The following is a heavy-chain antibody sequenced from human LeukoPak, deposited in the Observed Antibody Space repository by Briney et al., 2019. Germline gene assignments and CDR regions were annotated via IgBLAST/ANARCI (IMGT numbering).Heavy chain of an antibody. CDR3: ARDPSSSWGYNWFDP. J-gene: IGHJ5*02. Sequence: ASVKVSCKASGYIFTGYYMHWVRQAPGQGLEWMGRINPNSGGTNYAQKFQGRVTMARDTSISTAYMELSRLRSDDTAVYYCARDPSSSWGYNWFDPWGQGTLVTVSS. CDR1: GYIFTGYY. V-gene: IGHV1-2*06. D-gene: IGHD6-13*01. CDR2: INPNSGGT.